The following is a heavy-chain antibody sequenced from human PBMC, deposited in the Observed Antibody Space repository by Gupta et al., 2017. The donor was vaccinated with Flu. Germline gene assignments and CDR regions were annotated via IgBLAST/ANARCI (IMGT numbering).Heavy chain of an antibody. CDR1: GFSFSTYE. J-gene: IGHJ4*02. Sequence: EVQLVESGGGLVQPGGSLKLSCVASGFSFSTYEMHWVRQAPGEGLEWVSYINSGGSPIYYADSVKGRFTISRDNAKNSLYLQMNSLRAEDTAVYYCAREDSPGGYRFDYWGQGTLVTVSS. CDR3: AREDSPGGYRFDY. V-gene: IGHV3-48*03. D-gene: IGHD5-24*01. CDR2: INSGGSPI.